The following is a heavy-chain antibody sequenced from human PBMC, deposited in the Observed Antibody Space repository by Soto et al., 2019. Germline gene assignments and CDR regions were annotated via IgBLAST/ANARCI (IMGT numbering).Heavy chain of an antibody. CDR2: ISGSGGST. J-gene: IGHJ4*02. D-gene: IGHD3-10*01. Sequence: EVQLLESGGGLVQPGGSLRLSCAASGFTFSSYVMSWVRQAPGKGLEWVSAISGSGGSTYYADSVKGRFTISRDNSKNTLYLQMNSLRAEDTAVHYCAKASGWFGEFDYWGQGTLVTVSS. CDR3: AKASGWFGEFDY. V-gene: IGHV3-23*01. CDR1: GFTFSSYV.